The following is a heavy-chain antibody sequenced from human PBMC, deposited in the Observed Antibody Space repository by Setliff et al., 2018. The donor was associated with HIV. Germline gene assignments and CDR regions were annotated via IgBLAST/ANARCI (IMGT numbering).Heavy chain of an antibody. J-gene: IGHJ4*02. Sequence: HPGGSLRLSCAASGFTFTNYWMSWVRQAPGKGLEWVANIHKDGSEKYYVDSVKGRFTISRDNTKNLLYLEMNSLRAEDTAVYYCAGSRGYFVQADWGQGTLVTVSS. D-gene: IGHD3-10*01. CDR2: IHKDGSEK. V-gene: IGHV3-7*01. CDR1: GFTFTNYW. CDR3: AGSRGYFVQAD.